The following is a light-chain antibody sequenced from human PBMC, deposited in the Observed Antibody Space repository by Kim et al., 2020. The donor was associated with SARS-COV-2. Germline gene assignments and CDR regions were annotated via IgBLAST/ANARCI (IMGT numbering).Light chain of an antibody. Sequence: QSLTVSCTVTSRAVRSSHLVSSYQHHPGRAPTLIISAVTTPPSGVSNRFSGSKSGNTASLTISGLQAEDEADYYCCSYAGSSTFGVFGTGTKVTVL. CDR1: SRAVRSSHL. CDR3: CSYAGSSTFGV. J-gene: IGLJ1*01. V-gene: IGLV2-23*02. CDR2: AVT.